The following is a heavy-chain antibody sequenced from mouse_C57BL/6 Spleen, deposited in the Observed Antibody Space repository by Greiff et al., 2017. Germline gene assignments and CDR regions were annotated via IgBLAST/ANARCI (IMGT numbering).Heavy chain of an antibody. Sequence: VHLVESGPGLVQPSQSLSITCTVSGFSLTSYGVHWVRQSPGKGLEWLGVIWSGGSTDYNAAFISRLSISKDNSKSQVFFKMNSLQADDTAIYYCARNWGYGSSSLFDYWGQGTTLTVSS. V-gene: IGHV2-2*01. J-gene: IGHJ2*01. CDR3: ARNWGYGSSSLFDY. CDR1: GFSLTSYG. D-gene: IGHD1-1*01. CDR2: IWSGGST.